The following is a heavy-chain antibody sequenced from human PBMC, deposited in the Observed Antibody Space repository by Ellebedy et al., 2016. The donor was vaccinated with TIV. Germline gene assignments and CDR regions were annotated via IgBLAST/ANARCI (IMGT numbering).Heavy chain of an antibody. Sequence: GESLKISCAASGFTFSSSAMNWVRQAPGKGLEWVSSLTSSGDRTYYADSVKGRFTISRDNSKNTLYLQMNGLRADDTAMYYCARPDNRVAVAGTGAFDIWGQGTRVTVSS. CDR2: LTSSGDRT. D-gene: IGHD6-19*01. CDR1: GFTFSSSA. J-gene: IGHJ3*02. CDR3: ARPDNRVAVAGTGAFDI. V-gene: IGHV3-23*01.